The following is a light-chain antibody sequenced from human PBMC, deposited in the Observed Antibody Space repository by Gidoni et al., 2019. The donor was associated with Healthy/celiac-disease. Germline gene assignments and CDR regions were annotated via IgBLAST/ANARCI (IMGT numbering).Light chain of an antibody. J-gene: IGLJ2*01. V-gene: IGLV3-21*02. CDR2: DDS. CDR3: QVWDSSSDLVV. CDR1: NIGSKS. Sequence: SYVLTTPPSVAGAPGQTARITCGGNNIGSKSVHWYQQKPGQAPVLVVYDDSDRPSGIPERFSGSNSGNTATLTISRVEAGDEADYYCQVWDSSSDLVVFGGGTKLTVL.